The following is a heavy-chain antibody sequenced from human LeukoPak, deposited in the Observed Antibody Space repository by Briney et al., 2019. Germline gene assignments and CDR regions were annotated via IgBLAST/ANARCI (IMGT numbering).Heavy chain of an antibody. CDR3: ARDAIAVAGTRYFDY. Sequence: PSETLSLTCTVSGASISSYYWSWIRQPAGKALEWIGRIYVTGSTTYNPSLESRVTMSLDTSKNHFSLKLRSVTAADTAVYYCARDAIAVAGTRYFDYWGQGTLVTVSS. CDR2: IYVTGST. CDR1: GASISSYY. J-gene: IGHJ4*02. V-gene: IGHV4-4*07. D-gene: IGHD6-19*01.